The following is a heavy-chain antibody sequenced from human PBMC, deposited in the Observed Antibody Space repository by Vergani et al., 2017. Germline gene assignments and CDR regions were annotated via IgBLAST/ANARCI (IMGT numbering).Heavy chain of an antibody. Sequence: QVQLQESGPGLVKASQTLSLTCSVSGAYVGSGGYYWSWVRQRPGMGLDWIGYIYYSGTTYYNPSLESRLTISLDTSENHLSLKLTSVTAADTAVYYCARRAERWETLLRDDFDVWGQGTFVTVSP. D-gene: IGHD1-26*01. J-gene: IGHJ3*01. CDR3: ARRAERWETLLRDDFDV. CDR1: GAYVGSGGYY. CDR2: IYYSGTT. V-gene: IGHV4-31*03.